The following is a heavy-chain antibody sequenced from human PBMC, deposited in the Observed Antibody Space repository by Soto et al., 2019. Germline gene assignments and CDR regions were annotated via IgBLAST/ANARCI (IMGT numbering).Heavy chain of an antibody. V-gene: IGHV2-5*02. CDR2: IYWDDDK. D-gene: IGHD3-16*01. CDR3: AHRHVYTHNVVGFDA. CDR1: GFSLRTYGVG. J-gene: IGHJ5*02. Sequence: QITLKESGPTLVKPTQTLTLTCIFSGFSLRTYGVGVGWFRQPPGKALEWLALIYWDDDKRYTASLKTILTITMATSKSQVVLIPTDMYPVDTAKYNSAHRHVYTHNVVGFDARGKGTLVTVSS.